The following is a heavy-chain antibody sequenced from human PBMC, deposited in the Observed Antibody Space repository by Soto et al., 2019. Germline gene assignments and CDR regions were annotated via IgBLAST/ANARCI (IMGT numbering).Heavy chain of an antibody. Sequence: WWSLRLSCSASVFAFSSYSMNWFRQAPGKGLEWVSYISSSSSTIYYADSVKGRFTISRDNAKNSLYLQMNSLRDEDTAVYYCARDSNSGSYNYYYYGMDVWGQGTTVTVSS. V-gene: IGHV3-48*02. CDR3: ARDSNSGSYNYYYYGMDV. CDR2: ISSSSSTI. CDR1: VFAFSSYS. D-gene: IGHD1-26*01. J-gene: IGHJ6*02.